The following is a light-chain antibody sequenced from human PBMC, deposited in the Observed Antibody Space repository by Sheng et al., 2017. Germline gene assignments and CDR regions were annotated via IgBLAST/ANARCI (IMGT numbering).Light chain of an antibody. Sequence: DIQMTQSPSSLSASVGDRVTITCQASRDVSKDLNWYQQKPGKAPKLLIYDASNLETGVPHLGSVEVDLGKILLSPSSSLQPVDFATYYCQQFGYFPPTFGQGTRLEIK. CDR1: RDVSKD. J-gene: IGKJ5*01. V-gene: IGKV1-33*01. CDR3: QQFGYFPPT. CDR2: DAS.